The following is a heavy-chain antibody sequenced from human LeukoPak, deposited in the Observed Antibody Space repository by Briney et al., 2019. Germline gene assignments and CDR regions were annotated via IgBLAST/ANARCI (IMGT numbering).Heavy chain of an antibody. D-gene: IGHD3-16*01. CDR2: ISPHNGNA. CDR3: ARGDFIGSRDYLFFFDY. CDR1: GYNFFTYG. J-gene: IGHJ4*01. V-gene: IGHV1-18*01. Sequence: GASVKVSCRASGYNFFTYGITWVRQAPGQGLEWMGWISPHNGNANYAQKFQDRVIMTTDTSTNTAFMEVRSLRSDDTAMYYCARGDFIGSRDYLFFFDYWGQGSLVTVSS.